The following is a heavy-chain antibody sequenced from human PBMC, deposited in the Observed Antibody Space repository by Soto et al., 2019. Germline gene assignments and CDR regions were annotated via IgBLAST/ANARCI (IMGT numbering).Heavy chain of an antibody. CDR1: GGSISSGGYS. Sequence: PSETLSLTCAVSGGSISSGGYSWSWIRQPPGKGLEWIGYIYHSGSTYYNPSLKSRVTISVDRSKNQFSLKLSSVTAADTAVYYCARALAAAGPLYYYGMDVWGQGTTVTVSS. CDR2: IYHSGST. V-gene: IGHV4-30-2*01. CDR3: ARALAAAGPLYYYGMDV. J-gene: IGHJ6*02. D-gene: IGHD6-13*01.